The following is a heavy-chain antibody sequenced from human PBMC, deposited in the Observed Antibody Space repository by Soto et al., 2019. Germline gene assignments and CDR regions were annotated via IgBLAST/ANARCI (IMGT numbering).Heavy chain of an antibody. D-gene: IGHD2-21*02. Sequence: ASVKVSCKASGYTFTGYGISWVRQAPGQGLEWMGWISAYNGNTNYAQKLQGRVTMTTDTSTSTAYMELRSLRSDDTAVYYCARAYCGGDCAFPAEYFQHWGQGTLVTVSS. J-gene: IGHJ1*01. CDR1: GYTFTGYG. CDR2: ISAYNGNT. V-gene: IGHV1-18*01. CDR3: ARAYCGGDCAFPAEYFQH.